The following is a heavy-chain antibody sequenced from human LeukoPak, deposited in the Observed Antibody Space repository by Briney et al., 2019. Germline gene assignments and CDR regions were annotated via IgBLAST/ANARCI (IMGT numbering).Heavy chain of an antibody. Sequence: GGSLRLSCAASGLTFSSYGMHWVRQAPGKGLEWVAFIRYDGRNKYYADSVKGRFTISRDNSKNTLYLQMNTLRADDTAVYYCAELGITMIGGVWGKGTTVTISS. CDR3: AELGITMIGGV. V-gene: IGHV3-30*02. J-gene: IGHJ6*04. CDR2: IRYDGRNK. CDR1: GLTFSSYG. D-gene: IGHD3-10*02.